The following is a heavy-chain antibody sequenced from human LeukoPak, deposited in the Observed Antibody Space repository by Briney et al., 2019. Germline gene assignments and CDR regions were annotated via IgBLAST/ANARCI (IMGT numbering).Heavy chain of an antibody. J-gene: IGHJ6*02. CDR3: ARAVVVAATRPLHYGMDV. D-gene: IGHD2-15*01. CDR2: IYYSGST. V-gene: IGHV4-31*03. CDR1: GGSISSGGYY. Sequence: PSETLSLTCTVSGGSISSGGYYWSWIRQHPGKGLEWIGYIYYSGSTYYNPSLKSRVTISVDTSKNQFSLKLSSVTAADTAVYYCARAVVVAATRPLHYGMDVWGQGTTVTVSS.